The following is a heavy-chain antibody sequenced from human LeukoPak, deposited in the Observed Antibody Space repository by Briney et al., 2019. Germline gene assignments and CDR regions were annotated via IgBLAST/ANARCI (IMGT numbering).Heavy chain of an antibody. CDR3: ARRPAADYYYGMDV. J-gene: IGHJ6*02. D-gene: IGHD2-2*01. V-gene: IGHV3-30-3*01. CDR1: GFTFSSYA. Sequence: PGRSLGLSCAASGFTFSSYAMHWVRQAPGKGLEWVAVISYDGSNKYYADSVKGRFTISRDNSKNTLYLQMNSLRAEDTAVYYCARRPAADYYYGMDVWGQGTTVTVPS. CDR2: ISYDGSNK.